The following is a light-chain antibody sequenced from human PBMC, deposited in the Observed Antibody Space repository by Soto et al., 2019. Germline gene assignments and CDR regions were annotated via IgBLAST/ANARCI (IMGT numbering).Light chain of an antibody. J-gene: IGKJ1*01. CDR1: QSVASTY. CDR2: GAS. V-gene: IGKV3-20*01. CDR3: QQYGFSEWT. Sequence: EIVLTQSPDTLSLSPGERATLSCRASQSVASTYLAWYQQKPGQAPRVLIYGASTRVAGIPDRFSGSGSGSDFTLTISRLEPEDAAVYFCQQYGFSEWTFGQGTKVQI.